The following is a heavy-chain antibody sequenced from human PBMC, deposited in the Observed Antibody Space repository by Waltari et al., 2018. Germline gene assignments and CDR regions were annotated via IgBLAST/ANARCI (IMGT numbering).Heavy chain of an antibody. V-gene: IGHV4-61*02. J-gene: IGHJ4*02. CDR2: IYTSGST. CDR1: GGSISSGSYY. CDR3: ATYGGGIAAAGTDY. Sequence: QVQLQESGPGLVKPSQTLSLTCTVSGGSISSGSYYWSWIRQPAGKGLEWIGRIYTSGSTNYNPSLKSRVTISVDTSKTQFSLTLSSVTAADTAVYYCATYGGGIAAAGTDYWGQGTLVTVSS. D-gene: IGHD6-13*01.